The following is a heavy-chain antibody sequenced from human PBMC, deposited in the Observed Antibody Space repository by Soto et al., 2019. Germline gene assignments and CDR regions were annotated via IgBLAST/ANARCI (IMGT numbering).Heavy chain of an antibody. CDR3: ERTILRGHYYYGMDV. V-gene: IGHV2-70*01. CDR2: IDWDDDK. CDR1: GFSLSTSGMC. J-gene: IGHJ6*02. D-gene: IGHD3-9*01. Sequence: GPTLVNPTQTLTLTCTFSGFSLSTSGMCVSWIRQPPGKALEWLALIDWDDDKYYSTSLKTRLTISKDTSKNQVVLTMTNMDPVDTATYYCERTILRGHYYYGMDVWGQGTTVTVSS.